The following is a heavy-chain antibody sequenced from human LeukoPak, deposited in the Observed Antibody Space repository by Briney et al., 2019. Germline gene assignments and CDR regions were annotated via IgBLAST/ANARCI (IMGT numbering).Heavy chain of an antibody. D-gene: IGHD3-9*01. J-gene: IGHJ5*02. V-gene: IGHV4-59*08. CDR2: IYYSGST. Sequence: SETLSLTCTVSGGSISSYHWSWIRQPPGKGLEWIGYIYYSGSTNYNPSLKSRVTISVDTSKNQFSLKLSSVTAADTAVYYCARLGIRSSFGWLLGWFDPWGQGTLVTVSS. CDR1: GGSISSYH. CDR3: ARLGIRSSFGWLLGWFDP.